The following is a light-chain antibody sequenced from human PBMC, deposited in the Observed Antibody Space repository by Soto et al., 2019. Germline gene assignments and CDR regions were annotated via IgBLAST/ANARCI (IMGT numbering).Light chain of an antibody. Sequence: EIVMTPSPATLSVSPGERATLSCRASQSVSSNLAWYQQKPGQAPRLLIYGASNRATGIPARFSGIVSGTEFTLTISSLQSEDLAVYDGQQYNNWPPITGGQGTRLEIK. V-gene: IGKV3-15*01. J-gene: IGKJ5*01. CDR2: GAS. CDR1: QSVSSN. CDR3: QQYNNWPPIT.